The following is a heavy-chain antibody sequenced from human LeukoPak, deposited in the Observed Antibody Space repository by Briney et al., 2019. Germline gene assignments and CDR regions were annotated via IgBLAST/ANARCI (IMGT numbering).Heavy chain of an antibody. Sequence: ASVKVSCKASGYTFTSYDINWVRQATGQGLEWMGWMNPNSGNTGYAQKFQGRVTMTRNTSISTAYMELSSLRPEDTAVYYCARSWSWNNWFDPWGQGTLVTVSS. D-gene: IGHD2-8*02. V-gene: IGHV1-8*01. CDR1: GYTFTSYD. J-gene: IGHJ5*02. CDR2: MNPNSGNT. CDR3: ARSWSWNNWFDP.